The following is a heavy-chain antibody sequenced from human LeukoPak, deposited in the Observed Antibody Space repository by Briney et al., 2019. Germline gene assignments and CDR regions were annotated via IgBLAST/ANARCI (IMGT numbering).Heavy chain of an antibody. CDR2: MNPNSGNT. D-gene: IGHD3-10*01. CDR3: ARLHGSGSYFDY. CDR1: GYTFTSYD. V-gene: IGHV1-8*03. J-gene: IGHJ4*02. Sequence: ASVKVSCKASGYTFTSYDINWVRQATGQGLEWMGWMNPNSGNTGYAQKFQGRVTITRNTSISTAYMEKSSLRSEDTAVYYCARLHGSGSYFDYWGQGTLVTVSS.